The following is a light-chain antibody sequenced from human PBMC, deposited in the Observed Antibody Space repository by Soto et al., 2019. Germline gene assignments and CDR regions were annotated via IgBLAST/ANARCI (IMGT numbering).Light chain of an antibody. V-gene: IGLV2-14*01. J-gene: IGLJ2*01. CDR1: SSDVGGYDY. CDR3: TSYTSSNTVV. CDR2: EVS. Sequence: QSALTQPASVSGSPGQSITISCTGTSSDVGGYDYVSWYQQHPGKAPKLMIYEVSNRPSGVSSRFSGSKSDNTASLTISGLQAEDEADYYCTSYTSSNTVVFGGGTKVTVL.